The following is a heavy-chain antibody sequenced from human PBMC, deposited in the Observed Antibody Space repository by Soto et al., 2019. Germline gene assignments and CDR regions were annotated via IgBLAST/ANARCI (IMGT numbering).Heavy chain of an antibody. CDR1: GVSISSGNW. J-gene: IGHJ4*02. CDR3: ARLIYDSRLNYLYFDS. D-gene: IGHD3-22*01. Sequence: PSETLSLTCDVSGVSISSGNWWSWVRQPPGKELEWIGEVYRDGSATYHPSLERRVSISVDTSKNQFSLRLGSVTAADTAIYYCARLIYDSRLNYLYFDSWGQGMLVTVSS. CDR2: VYRDGSA. V-gene: IGHV4-4*02.